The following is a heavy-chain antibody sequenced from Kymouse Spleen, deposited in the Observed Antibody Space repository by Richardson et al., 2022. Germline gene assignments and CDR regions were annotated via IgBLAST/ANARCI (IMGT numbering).Heavy chain of an antibody. CDR3: TTGDTMVRGVMPSFDY. Sequence: EVQLVESGGGLVKPGGSLRLSCAASGFTFSNAWMSWVRQAPGKGLEWVGRIKSKTDGGTTDYAAPVKGRFTISRDDSKNTLYLQMNSLKTEDTAVYYCTTGDTMVRGVMPSFDYWGQGTLVTVSS. CDR2: IKSKTDGGTT. J-gene: IGHJ4*02. D-gene: IGHD3-10*01. V-gene: IGHV3-15*01. CDR1: GFTFSNAW.